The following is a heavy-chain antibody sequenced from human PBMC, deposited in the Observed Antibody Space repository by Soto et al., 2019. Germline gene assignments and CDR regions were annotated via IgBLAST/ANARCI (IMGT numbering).Heavy chain of an antibody. CDR2: ISYDGSNK. J-gene: IGHJ3*02. V-gene: IGHV3-30-3*01. CDR1: GFTFSSYA. CDR3: ARDKYYDSLNAFDI. D-gene: IGHD3-22*01. Sequence: VGSLRLSCAASGFTFSSYAMHWVRQAPGKGLEWVAVISYDGSNKYYADSVKGRFTISRDNSKNTLYLQMNSLRAEDTAVYYCARDKYYDSLNAFDIWGQGTMVTVSS.